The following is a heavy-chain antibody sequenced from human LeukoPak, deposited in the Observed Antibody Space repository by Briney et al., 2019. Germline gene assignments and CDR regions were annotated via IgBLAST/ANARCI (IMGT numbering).Heavy chain of an antibody. J-gene: IGHJ3*02. CDR3: AREIYYDSMGGIYSAFDI. D-gene: IGHD3-22*01. Sequence: SETLSLTCTVSGGSISSYYWSWIRQPPGKGLEWIGYIYYSGSTNYNPSLKGRVTISVDTSKNQFSLKLSSVTAADTAVYYCAREIYYDSMGGIYSAFDIWGQGAMVTVSS. CDR1: GGSISSYY. V-gene: IGHV4-59*12. CDR2: IYYSGST.